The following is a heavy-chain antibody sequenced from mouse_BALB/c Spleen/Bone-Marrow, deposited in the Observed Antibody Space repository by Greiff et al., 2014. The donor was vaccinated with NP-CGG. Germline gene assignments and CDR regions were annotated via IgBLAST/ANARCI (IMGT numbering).Heavy chain of an antibody. V-gene: IGHV5-6*01. CDR1: GFTFSGFG. CDR3: ARPFTTVVATVFVY. J-gene: IGHJ3*01. Sequence: EVKLVESGGDLVKPGGSLKLSCAASGFTFSGFGMSWVRQSPDKRLEWVATIGVGGTYTYYPDSVKGRFTISRDNAKNTLYLRMSSLKSEDTAMYYCARPFTTVVATVFVYWGQGTLVTVSA. D-gene: IGHD1-1*01. CDR2: IGVGGTYT.